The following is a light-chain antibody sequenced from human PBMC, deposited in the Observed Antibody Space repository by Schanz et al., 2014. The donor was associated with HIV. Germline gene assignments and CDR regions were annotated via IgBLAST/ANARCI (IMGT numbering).Light chain of an antibody. CDR3: CSYAGTYNFDWV. CDR2: RNN. Sequence: QSVLTQPPSASGTPGQRVTISCSGSSSNIGSNYVYWYQQLPGTAPKLLIYRNNQRPSGVPDRFSGSKSGTSASLAITGLQAEDEAEYFCCSYAGTYNFDWVFGGGTKLTVL. J-gene: IGLJ3*02. V-gene: IGLV1-47*01. CDR1: SSNIGSNY.